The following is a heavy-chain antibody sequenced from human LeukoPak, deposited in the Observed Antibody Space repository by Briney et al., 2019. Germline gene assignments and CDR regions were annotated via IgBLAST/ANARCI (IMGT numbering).Heavy chain of an antibody. J-gene: IGHJ4*02. CDR1: GFTFSSHS. CDR3: ARDQYSSGY. V-gene: IGHV3-48*04. Sequence: GGSLRLSCAASGFTFSSHSMNWVRQAPGKGLEWVSYISSSSSTIYYADSGKGRFTISRDNAKNSLYLQMNSLRPEDTAVYYCARDQYSSGYWGQGTLVTVSS. D-gene: IGHD6-19*01. CDR2: ISSSSSTI.